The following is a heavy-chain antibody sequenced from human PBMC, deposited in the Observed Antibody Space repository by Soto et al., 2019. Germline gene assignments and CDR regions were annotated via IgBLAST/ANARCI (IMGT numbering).Heavy chain of an antibody. J-gene: IGHJ6*02. CDR3: ATRWSIAARPSYYYGMDV. Sequence: GASVKVSCKASGGTFSSYAISWVRQAPGQGLEWMGGIIPIFGTANYAQKFQGRVTITADESTSTAYMELSSLRSEDTAVYYCATRWSIAARPSYYYGMDVWGQGTTVTVSS. D-gene: IGHD6-6*01. CDR1: GGTFSSYA. V-gene: IGHV1-69*13. CDR2: IIPIFGTA.